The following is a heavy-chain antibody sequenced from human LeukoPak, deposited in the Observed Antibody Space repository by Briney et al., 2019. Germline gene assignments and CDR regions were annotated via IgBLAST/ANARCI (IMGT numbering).Heavy chain of an antibody. D-gene: IGHD6-19*01. CDR3: ARVVAVAGKVSLDP. CDR1: GGSISSGGYS. J-gene: IGHJ5*02. Sequence: SETLSLTCAVSGGSISSGGYSWSWIRQPPGKGLEGIGYIYHSGSTYYNPSLKSRVTISVDRSKNQSSLKLSSVPAADTAVYYCARVVAVAGKVSLDPWGQGTLVTVSS. CDR2: IYHSGST. V-gene: IGHV4-30-2*01.